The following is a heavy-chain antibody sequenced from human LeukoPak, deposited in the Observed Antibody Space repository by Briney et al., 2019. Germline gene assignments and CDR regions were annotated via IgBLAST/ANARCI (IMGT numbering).Heavy chain of an antibody. J-gene: IGHJ6*04. D-gene: IGHD3-3*01. CDR3: ARSWSGYSDV. Sequence: SETLSLTCTVSGGSISSGSYYWSRIRQPAGKGLEWIGRIYTSGSTNYNPSLKSRVTISVDTSKNQFSLNLSSVTAADTAVYYCARSWSGYSDVWGKGTTVTVSS. CDR2: IYTSGST. CDR1: GGSISSGSYY. V-gene: IGHV4-61*02.